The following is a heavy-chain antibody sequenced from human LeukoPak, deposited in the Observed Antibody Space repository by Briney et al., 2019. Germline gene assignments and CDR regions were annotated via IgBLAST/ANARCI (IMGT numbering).Heavy chain of an antibody. V-gene: IGHV4-61*02. J-gene: IGHJ3*02. D-gene: IGHD2-2*02. Sequence: SQTLSLTCTVSVGSISSGSYYSSWIRQPAGKGLEWIGRIYTSGSTNYNPSRKSQVTISEDTSKNQFSLKLSSVTAAHTAVYYCASYTGNDAFDIWGQGTMVTVSS. CDR2: IYTSGST. CDR3: ASYTGNDAFDI. CDR1: VGSISSGSYY.